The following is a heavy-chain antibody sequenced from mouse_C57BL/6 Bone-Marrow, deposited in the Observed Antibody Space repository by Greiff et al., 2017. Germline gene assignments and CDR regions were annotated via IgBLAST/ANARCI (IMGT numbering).Heavy chain of an antibody. CDR3: ARDAGGYYAMDY. V-gene: IGHV7-1*01. D-gene: IGHD1-1*02. CDR2: SRNKANDYTT. CDR1: GFTFSDFY. J-gene: IGHJ4*01. Sequence: EVNVVESGGGLVQSGRSLRLSCATSGFTFSDFYMEWVRQAPGKGLEWIAASRNKANDYTTDYSASVKGRFIVSRDTSQSILYLQMNALRAEDTAIYYCARDAGGYYAMDYWGQGTSVTVSS.